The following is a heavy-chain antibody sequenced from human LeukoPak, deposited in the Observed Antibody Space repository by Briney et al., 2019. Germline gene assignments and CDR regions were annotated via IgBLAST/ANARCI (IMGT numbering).Heavy chain of an antibody. J-gene: IGHJ6*03. CDR2: IYPSDSDT. Sequence: PGEALKISCKGSGYTFSSYWIGWVRQMPGKGLEWMGIIYPSDSDTRYSPSFQGQVTISVDKSITTAYLQWSSLKASDTAMYYCARIEGNYYYYMDVWGKGTTVTVSS. CDR1: GYTFSSYW. V-gene: IGHV5-51*01. CDR3: ARIEGNYYYYMDV.